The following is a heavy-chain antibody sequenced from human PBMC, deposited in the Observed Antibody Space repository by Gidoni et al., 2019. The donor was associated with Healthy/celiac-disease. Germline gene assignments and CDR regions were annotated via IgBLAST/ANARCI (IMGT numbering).Heavy chain of an antibody. V-gene: IGHV3-66*02. CDR2: IYNDGST. CDR1: GFTVSSNY. D-gene: IGHD3-16*01. J-gene: IGHJ4*02. CDR3: AASKGGRY. Sequence: EVQVVESGGGLVQPGGSLRLSCAASGFTVSSNYMSWVRQAPGKGREWVSVIYNDGSTYYADSVKGRFTISRDNSKNTLHLQMNSLRTEDTAVYYCAASKGGRYWGQGTLVTVSS.